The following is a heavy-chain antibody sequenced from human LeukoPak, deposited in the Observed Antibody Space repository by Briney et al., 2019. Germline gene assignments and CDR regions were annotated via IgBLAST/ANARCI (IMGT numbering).Heavy chain of an antibody. CDR1: GGSISSGDYY. CDR2: IYYSGST. V-gene: IGHV4-30-4*01. CDR3: ARDSSGYYFDY. Sequence: PSQTLSLTCTVSGGSISSGDYYWSWIRQPPGKGPEWIGYIYYSGSTYYNPSLKSRVTISVDTSKNQFSLKLSSVTAADTAVYYCARDSSGYYFDYWGQGTLVTVSS. D-gene: IGHD3-22*01. J-gene: IGHJ4*02.